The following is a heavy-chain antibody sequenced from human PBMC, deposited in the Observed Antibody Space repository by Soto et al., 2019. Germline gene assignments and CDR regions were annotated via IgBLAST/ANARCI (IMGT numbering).Heavy chain of an antibody. CDR1: GGTFSSYA. CDR2: ITPIFGTA. J-gene: IGHJ4*02. CDR3: AFDSTPGPQDY. D-gene: IGHD3-22*01. V-gene: IGHV1-69*13. Sequence: GASVKASCKASGGTFSSYAMSWVRQAPGQGLEWMGGITPIFGTANYAQKFQGRATITSDESTSTAYMELSSLRSEDTAVYYCAFDSTPGPQDYWGQGTLVTVSS.